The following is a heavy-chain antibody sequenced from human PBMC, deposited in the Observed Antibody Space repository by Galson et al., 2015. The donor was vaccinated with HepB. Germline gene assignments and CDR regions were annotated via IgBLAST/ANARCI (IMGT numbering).Heavy chain of an antibody. J-gene: IGHJ4*02. V-gene: IGHV3-15*01. CDR2: IKSKTDGGTT. CDR1: GFTFSNAW. D-gene: IGHD3-22*01. Sequence: SLRLSCAASGFTFSNAWMSWVRQAPGKGLEWVGRIKSKTDGGTTDYAAPVKGRFTISRDDSKNTLYLQMNSLKTEDTAVYYCTTDPGYYDSSGYYYVVYWGQGTLVTVSS. CDR3: TTDPGYYDSSGYYYVVY.